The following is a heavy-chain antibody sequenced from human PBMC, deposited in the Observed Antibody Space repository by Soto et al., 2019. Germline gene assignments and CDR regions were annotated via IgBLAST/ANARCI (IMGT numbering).Heavy chain of an antibody. J-gene: IGHJ6*02. CDR3: ARVRDYYDSSGYFRLWDYYGMDV. CDR1: GFTFSSYS. CDR2: ISSSSSYI. D-gene: IGHD3-22*01. Sequence: GGSLRLSCAASGFTFSSYSMNWVRQAPGKGLEWVSSISSSSSYIYYADSVKGRFTISRDNAKNSLYLQMNSLRAEDTAVYYCARVRDYYDSSGYFRLWDYYGMDVWGQGTTVTVSS. V-gene: IGHV3-21*01.